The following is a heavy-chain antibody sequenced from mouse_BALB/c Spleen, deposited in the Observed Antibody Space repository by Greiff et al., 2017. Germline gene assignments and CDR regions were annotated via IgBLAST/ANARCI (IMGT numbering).Heavy chain of an antibody. CDR3: ARDMITSDY. V-gene: IGHV3-6*02. CDR2: ISYDGSN. Sequence: DVKLVESGPGLVKPSQSLSLTCSVTGYSITSGYYWNWIRQFPGNKLEWMGYISYDGSNNYNPSLKNRISITRDTSKNQFFLKLNSVTTEDTATYYCARDMITSDYWGQGTTLTVSS. J-gene: IGHJ2*01. D-gene: IGHD2-4*01. CDR1: GYSITSGYY.